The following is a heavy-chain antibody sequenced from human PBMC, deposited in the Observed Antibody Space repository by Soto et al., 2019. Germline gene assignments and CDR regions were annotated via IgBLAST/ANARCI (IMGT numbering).Heavy chain of an antibody. J-gene: IGHJ4*02. D-gene: IGHD3-22*01. V-gene: IGHV1-2*02. CDR3: ARDVNYYDSSGYYCRFGY. Sequence: GASVKVSCKASGYTFTGYYIHWVRQAPGQGLEWMGWIDPNSGGTNYAQKFQGRVTMTRDTSITTAYMELSRLRSDDTAMYYCARDVNYYDSSGYYCRFGYWGQVTRVTVSS. CDR2: IDPNSGGT. CDR1: GYTFTGYY.